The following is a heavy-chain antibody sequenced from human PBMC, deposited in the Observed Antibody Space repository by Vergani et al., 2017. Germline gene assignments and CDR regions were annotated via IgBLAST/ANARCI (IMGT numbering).Heavy chain of an antibody. J-gene: IGHJ5*02. CDR2: IYYSGST. CDR3: ARDSWTSELRGVYWFDT. CDR1: GSSISSYY. V-gene: IGHV4-59*12. Sequence: QVQLQESGPGLVKPSETLSLTCTVSGSSISSYYWSWIRQPPGKGLEWIGYIYYSGSTNYNPSLKSRVTLSVDTSKNQLSLRMTSVTAADTAVYYCARDSWTSELRGVYWFDTWGQGTLVSVSS. D-gene: IGHD3-10*01.